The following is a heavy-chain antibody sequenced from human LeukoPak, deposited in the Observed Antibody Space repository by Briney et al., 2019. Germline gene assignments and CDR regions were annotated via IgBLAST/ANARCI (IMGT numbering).Heavy chain of an antibody. CDR1: GYSISSGYY. J-gene: IGHJ4*02. D-gene: IGHD3-10*01. Sequence: SETLSLTCTVSGYSISSGYYWGWIRQPPGKGLEWIGSIYHSGSTYYNPSLKSRVTISVDTSKNQFSLKLSSVTAADTAVYYCARDGGLLWFGELDYWGQGTLVTVSS. CDR3: ARDGGLLWFGELDY. V-gene: IGHV4-38-2*02. CDR2: IYHSGST.